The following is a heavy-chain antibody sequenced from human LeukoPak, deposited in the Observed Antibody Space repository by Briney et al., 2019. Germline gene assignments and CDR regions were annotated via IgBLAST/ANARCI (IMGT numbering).Heavy chain of an antibody. V-gene: IGHV4-38-2*01. CDR1: GYSISSGYY. CDR2: IYHSGST. Sequence: SETLSLTXAVSGYSISSGYYWGWMRQPPGKGLEWIGSIYHSGSTYYNPSLKSRVTISVDTSKNQFSLKLSSVTAADTAVYYCARRCSSTSCYTSFDYWGQGTLVTVSS. J-gene: IGHJ4*02. CDR3: ARRCSSTSCYTSFDY. D-gene: IGHD2-2*02.